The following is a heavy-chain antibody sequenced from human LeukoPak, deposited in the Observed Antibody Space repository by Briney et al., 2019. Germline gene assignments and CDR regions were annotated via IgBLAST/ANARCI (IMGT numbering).Heavy chain of an antibody. CDR1: GGTFSSYA. Sequence: SVKVSCKTSGGTFSSYAISWVRQAPGQGLEWMGGIIPIFGTANYAQKFQGRVTITTDESTSTAYMELSSLRSEDTAVYYCAKEAAVSGTLDYWGQGTLVTVSS. CDR3: AKEAAVSGTLDY. J-gene: IGHJ4*02. V-gene: IGHV1-69*05. D-gene: IGHD6-19*01. CDR2: IIPIFGTA.